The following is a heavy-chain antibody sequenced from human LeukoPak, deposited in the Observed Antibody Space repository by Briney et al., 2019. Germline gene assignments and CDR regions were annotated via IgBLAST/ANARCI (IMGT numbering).Heavy chain of an antibody. J-gene: IGHJ6*03. Sequence: SETLSLTCTVSGGSISSSSYYWGWIRQPPGGGLEWIGSIHYSGSTYYKPSLKSRVTISVDTSKNQFSLKLSSVTAADTAVYYCARDFWLDSSGHMDVWGKGTTVTISS. CDR1: GGSISSSSYY. D-gene: IGHD3-22*01. V-gene: IGHV4-39*07. CDR3: ARDFWLDSSGHMDV. CDR2: IHYSGST.